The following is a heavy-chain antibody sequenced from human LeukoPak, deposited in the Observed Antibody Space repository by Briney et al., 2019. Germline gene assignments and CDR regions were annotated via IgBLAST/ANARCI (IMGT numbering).Heavy chain of an antibody. CDR3: AKVLTASGYGAIDY. J-gene: IGHJ4*02. D-gene: IGHD2-21*02. V-gene: IGHV3-23*01. CDR1: GFTFSTYA. CDR2: ISNTGDST. Sequence: GGSLRHSCVASGFTFSTYAMSWVRQAPGRGLEWVSVISNTGDSTFYAGSVKGRFTIARDNSRDTVYLQMDSLRAEDTALYTCAKVLTASGYGAIDYWGQGILVTVSS.